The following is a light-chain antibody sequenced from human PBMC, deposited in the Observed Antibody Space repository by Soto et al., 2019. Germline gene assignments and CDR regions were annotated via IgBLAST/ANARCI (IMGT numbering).Light chain of an antibody. Sequence: QSALTQPRSVSGSPGQSVTVSCTGTSSDVGGYNFVSWYQQHPGKAPKLMIYDVSKRPSGVSDRFSGSKSGNTASLTISGLQAEDEADYYCSSFRSGSTLFGTGTKLTVL. J-gene: IGLJ1*01. CDR2: DVS. CDR3: SSFRSGSTL. V-gene: IGLV2-11*01. CDR1: SSDVGGYNF.